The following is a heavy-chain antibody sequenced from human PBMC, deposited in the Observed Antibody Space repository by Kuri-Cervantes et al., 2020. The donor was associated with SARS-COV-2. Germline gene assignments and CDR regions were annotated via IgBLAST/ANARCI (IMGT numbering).Heavy chain of an antibody. V-gene: IGHV4-39*07. J-gene: IGHJ5*01. CDR1: SGSLSSRSYF. D-gene: IGHD3-22*01. Sequence: SETLSLTCTLSSGSLSSRSYFWGWIRQPPGKGLEWIVNIYYSGSTYYNPSLKSRVTISLDTSVNQFSLSLTSMTAADTAVYYCVRDYFGSTGLGFIDSWGQGTLVTVSS. CDR3: VRDYFGSTGLGFIDS. CDR2: IYYSGST.